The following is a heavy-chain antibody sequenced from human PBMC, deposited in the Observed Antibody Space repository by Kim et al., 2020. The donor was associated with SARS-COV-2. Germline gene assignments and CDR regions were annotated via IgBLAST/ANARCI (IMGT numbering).Heavy chain of an antibody. Sequence: GESLKISCKGSGYSFTNYWITWVRQMPGKGLEWTGWIDPSDSYTDYSPSFQGHVTISVDKSLSTAYLQWSSLTASDTAMYYCARQGYSSGWDMFDSWGQG. D-gene: IGHD2-15*01. CDR1: GYSFTNYW. V-gene: IGHV5-10-1*01. CDR2: IDPSDSYT. J-gene: IGHJ5*02. CDR3: ARQGYSSGWDMFDS.